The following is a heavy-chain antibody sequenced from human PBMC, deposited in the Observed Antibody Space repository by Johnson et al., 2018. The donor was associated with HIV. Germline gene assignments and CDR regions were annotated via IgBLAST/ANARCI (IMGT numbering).Heavy chain of an antibody. CDR3: TTTTFIKATGGTRPLDI. CDR2: INSKTDGGTT. CDR1: GFTFSNAW. V-gene: IGHV3-15*01. J-gene: IGHJ3*02. D-gene: IGHD2-8*02. Sequence: VQLVESGGGLVKPGGSLRLSCAASGFTFSNAWMSWVRQAPGKGLEWVGRINSKTDGGTTDYAAPVKGRFTISRDDSKNTLYLQMNSLKTEDTAVYYCTTTTFIKATGGTRPLDIWGQGTMVTVSS.